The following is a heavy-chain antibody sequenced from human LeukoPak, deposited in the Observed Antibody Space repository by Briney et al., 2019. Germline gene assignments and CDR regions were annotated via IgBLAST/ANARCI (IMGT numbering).Heavy chain of an antibody. CDR3: ARTPVPYCSSTSCYADWFDP. Sequence: GRPLRLSCAASGFTLSSYATHWVRQAPGKGLEWVAVISYDGSNKYYTDSVKGRFTNSRDNSKNTLYLQMNTLRAEDTAVYYCARTPVPYCSSTSCYADWFDPWGQGTLVTVSS. CDR2: ISYDGSNK. J-gene: IGHJ5*02. D-gene: IGHD2-2*01. CDR1: GFTLSSYA. V-gene: IGHV3-30*04.